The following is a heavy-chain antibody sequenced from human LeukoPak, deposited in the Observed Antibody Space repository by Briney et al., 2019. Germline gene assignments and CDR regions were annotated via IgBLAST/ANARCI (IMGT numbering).Heavy chain of an antibody. CDR2: ISSSGSTI. V-gene: IGHV3-11*01. D-gene: IGHD5-12*01. J-gene: IGHJ4*02. Sequence: GGSLGLSWAASGFTFSDYYMSWIRQAPGKGLGWVSYISSSGSTIYYADSVKGRFTNSRDNAKKSLYLQMNSLRAEDTAVYYCARGRGYDGVDYWGQGTLVTVSS. CDR1: GFTFSDYY. CDR3: ARGRGYDGVDY.